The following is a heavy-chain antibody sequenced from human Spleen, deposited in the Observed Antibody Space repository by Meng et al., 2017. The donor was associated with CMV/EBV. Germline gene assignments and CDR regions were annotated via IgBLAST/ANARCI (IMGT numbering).Heavy chain of an antibody. J-gene: IGHJ4*02. V-gene: IGHV3-30*02. CDR3: AKDGGVDSGGNSGSFDY. Sequence: GESLKISCAASGFTFSNYGMHWVRQAPGKGLEWLAFIRYDGSNQYYTDSVKGRFTISRDNSKNTLYLQMNSLRPEDTAVYFCAKDGGVDSGGNSGSFDYWGQGTLVTVSS. CDR2: IRYDGSNQ. CDR1: GFTFSNYG. D-gene: IGHD4-23*01.